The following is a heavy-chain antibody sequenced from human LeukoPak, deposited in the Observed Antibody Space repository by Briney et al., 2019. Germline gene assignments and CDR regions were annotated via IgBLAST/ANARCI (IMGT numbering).Heavy chain of an antibody. V-gene: IGHV1-2*02. CDR3: ARSLVYCTNGVCYSDY. CDR2: SNPNSGGT. Sequence: GASVKVSCKASGYTFTGYYMHWVRQAPGQGLEWRGWSNPNSGGTNYAQKFQGRVTMTRDTSISTAYMELSRLRSDDTAVYYCARSLVYCTNGVCYSDYWGQGTLVTVSS. D-gene: IGHD2-8*01. J-gene: IGHJ4*02. CDR1: GYTFTGYY.